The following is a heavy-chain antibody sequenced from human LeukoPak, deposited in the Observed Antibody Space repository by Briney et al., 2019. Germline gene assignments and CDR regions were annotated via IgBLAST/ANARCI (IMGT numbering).Heavy chain of an antibody. Sequence: GGSLRLSCAASGFTFSSYGMSWVRQAPGKGLEWVANIKGDGSDNHYVDSVRGRFTISRDNAKNSLYLQMNSLRAEATAVYYCARDLGYYRADYWGQGTLVTVSS. CDR1: GFTFSSYG. J-gene: IGHJ4*02. V-gene: IGHV3-7*04. CDR3: ARDLGYYRADY. D-gene: IGHD1-26*01. CDR2: IKGDGSDN.